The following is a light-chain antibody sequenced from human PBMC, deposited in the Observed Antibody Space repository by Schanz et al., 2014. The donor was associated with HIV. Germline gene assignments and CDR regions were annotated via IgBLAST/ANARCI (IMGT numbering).Light chain of an antibody. CDR2: EVS. J-gene: IGLJ2*01. Sequence: QSALTQPPSASGSPEQSVTISCTGTSSDVGAYNYVSWYQQHPGKAPKLMIYEVSKRPSGVPDRFSGSKSGTSASLAISGLRSEDEADYYCAAWDDSLDGRLFGGGTKLTVL. CDR3: AAWDDSLDGRL. CDR1: SSDVGAYNY. V-gene: IGLV2-8*01.